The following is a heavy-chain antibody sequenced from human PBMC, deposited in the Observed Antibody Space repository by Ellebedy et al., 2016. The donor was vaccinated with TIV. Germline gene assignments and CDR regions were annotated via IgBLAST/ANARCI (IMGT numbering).Heavy chain of an antibody. CDR2: ISSSGNTK. V-gene: IGHV3-48*02. CDR3: ARATGYGSGSYFLA. D-gene: IGHD3-10*01. Sequence: GESLKISXAASGFSFDNAWMTWVRLAPGRGLQWISYISSSGNTKNYADSLRGRLTISRDNAKKSVYLQVNSVRDEDTAVYYCARATGYGSGSYFLAWGQGTLVTVS. J-gene: IGHJ5*02. CDR1: GFSFDNAW.